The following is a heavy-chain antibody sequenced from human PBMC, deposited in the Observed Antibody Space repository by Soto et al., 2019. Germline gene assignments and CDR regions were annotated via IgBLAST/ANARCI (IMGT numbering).Heavy chain of an antibody. J-gene: IGHJ4*02. Sequence: GGSLRLSCAASGFTFSSYAMSWVRQAPGKGLEWVSAISGSGGSTYYADSVKGRFTISRDNSKNTLYLQMNSLRAGDTAVYYCAKDQRWFGETYWGQGTLVTVSS. CDR3: AKDQRWFGETY. V-gene: IGHV3-23*01. CDR2: ISGSGGST. CDR1: GFTFSSYA. D-gene: IGHD3-10*01.